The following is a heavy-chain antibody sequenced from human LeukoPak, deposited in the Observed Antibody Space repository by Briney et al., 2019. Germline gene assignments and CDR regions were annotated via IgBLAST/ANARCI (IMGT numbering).Heavy chain of an antibody. CDR2: ISGNSGST. V-gene: IGHV3-23*01. D-gene: IGHD6-13*01. Sequence: GGSLRLSCAASGFTFSSYVMSWVRQAPGKGLEWVSAISGNSGSTYYADSVKGRFTISRDNSKNTLYLQMNSLRAEDTAVYYCAKGAAAGLSAWGYFDYWGQGTLVTVSS. CDR3: AKGAAAGLSAWGYFDY. J-gene: IGHJ4*02. CDR1: GFTFSSYV.